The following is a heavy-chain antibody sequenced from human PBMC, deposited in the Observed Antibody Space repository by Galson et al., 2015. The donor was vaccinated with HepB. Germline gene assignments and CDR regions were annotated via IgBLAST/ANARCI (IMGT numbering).Heavy chain of an antibody. V-gene: IGHV1-2*06. Sequence: SVKVSCKASGYTFTDYYIHWVRQAPGQGLEWMGRINPNSGDTSYAQKFQGRVTMTRDTSISAAYMELSRLRSDDTAVYFCATGCGGDFWSFLGNEWGQGTLVTVSS. CDR2: INPNSGDT. D-gene: IGHD2-21*01. J-gene: IGHJ4*02. CDR1: GYTFTDYY. CDR3: ATGCGGDFWSFLGNE.